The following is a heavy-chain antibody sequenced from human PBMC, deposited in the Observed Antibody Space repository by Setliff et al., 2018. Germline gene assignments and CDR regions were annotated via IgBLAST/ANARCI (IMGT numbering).Heavy chain of an antibody. Sequence: GSLRLSCAASGFTISYYAIHWVRQAPGKGLEWVAVSRYAENYQYYADSVKGRFTVSRDNAKNSLYLQMSSLRAEDTAIYYCASPQAVGNYLGHWGQGTLVTVSS. CDR3: ASPQAVGNYLGH. CDR1: GFTISYYA. V-gene: IGHV3-30-3*01. CDR2: SRYAENYQ. J-gene: IGHJ4*02. D-gene: IGHD6-19*01.